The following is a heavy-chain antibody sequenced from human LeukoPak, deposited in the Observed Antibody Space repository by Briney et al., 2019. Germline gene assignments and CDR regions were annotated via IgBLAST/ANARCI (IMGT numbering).Heavy chain of an antibody. J-gene: IGHJ4*02. CDR1: GYTFTNYY. CDR2: INPSGGSA. CDR3: ATGFRYVDY. Sequence: GASVKVSCKASGYTFTNYYMHWVRQAPGQGPEWMGMINPSGGSANYAQKFQGRVTMTEDTSTDTAYMELSSLRSEDTAVYYCATGFRYVDYWGQGTLVTVSS. V-gene: IGHV1-46*01.